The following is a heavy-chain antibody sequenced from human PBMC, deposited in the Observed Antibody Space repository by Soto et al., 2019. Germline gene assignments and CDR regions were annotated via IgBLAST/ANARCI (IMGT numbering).Heavy chain of an antibody. J-gene: IGHJ6*02. CDR1: GFTFSSYA. CDR3: AKDRGQMTPAYGMDV. Sequence: EVQLLESGGGLVQPGGSLRLSCAASGFTFSSYAMIWVRQAPGKGLEWVSGISGSGVRTHHADSAKGRFTISRDNSKSTLYLQMTSLRVEDTAVYYCAKDRGQMTPAYGMDVWGQGTPVTVSS. CDR2: ISGSGVRT. D-gene: IGHD3-10*01. V-gene: IGHV3-23*01.